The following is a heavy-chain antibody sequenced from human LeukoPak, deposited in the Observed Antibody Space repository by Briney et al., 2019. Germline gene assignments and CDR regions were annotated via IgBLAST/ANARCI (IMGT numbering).Heavy chain of an antibody. CDR3: GRVRGGYYTDY. V-gene: IGHV3-74*03. D-gene: IGHD3-3*01. Sequence: GGSLRLSCAASGFIFSSYWMHWVRQAPGKGLLWVSRISSDGSSTTYTDSVKGRFTVSRDNAKNTLYLQMNSLRAEDTAVYFCGRVRGGYYTDYWGQGTPVTVSS. J-gene: IGHJ4*02. CDR2: ISSDGSST. CDR1: GFIFSSYW.